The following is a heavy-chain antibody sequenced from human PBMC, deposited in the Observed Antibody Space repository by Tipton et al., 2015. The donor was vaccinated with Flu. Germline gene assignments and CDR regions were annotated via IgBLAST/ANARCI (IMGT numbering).Heavy chain of an antibody. D-gene: IGHD3-16*01. CDR2: IYSGGST. Sequence: SLRLSCAASGFTVSGNYMSWVRQAPGKGLEWVSVIYSGGSTYYADSVKGRFTISRDNSKNTLYLQMNSLRAEDTAVYYCARGPRGGNGYFDYWGQGTLVTVSS. CDR3: ARGPRGGNGYFDY. J-gene: IGHJ4*02. V-gene: IGHV3-53*01. CDR1: GFTVSGNY.